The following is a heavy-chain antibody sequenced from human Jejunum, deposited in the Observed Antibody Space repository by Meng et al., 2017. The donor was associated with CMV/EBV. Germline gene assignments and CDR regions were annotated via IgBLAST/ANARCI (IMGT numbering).Heavy chain of an antibody. CDR1: GIITHSYA. J-gene: IGHJ6*02. CDR2: IVPVLGIA. Sequence: ASGIITHSYAMPWVRQAPGQGLEWMGRIVPVLGIANYAQRFQGRVTITADKSTSSAYMELTSLRSDDTAVYYCARVPSIFFYSMDVWGQGTTVTVSS. CDR3: ARVPSIFFYSMDV. D-gene: IGHD2-21*01. V-gene: IGHV1-69*04.